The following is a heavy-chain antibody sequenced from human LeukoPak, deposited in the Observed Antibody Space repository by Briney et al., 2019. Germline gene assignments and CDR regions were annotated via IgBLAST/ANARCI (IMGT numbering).Heavy chain of an antibody. V-gene: IGHV3-23*01. Sequence: SGGSLRLSCAASGFTFSSSAMSWVRQAPGKGLEWVSAISGSGGSTYYADSVKGRFTISRDNSKNTLYLQMNSLRAEDTAVYYCAKDIRDDYGDYFDYWGQGTLVTVSS. J-gene: IGHJ4*02. D-gene: IGHD4-17*01. CDR3: AKDIRDDYGDYFDY. CDR2: ISGSGGST. CDR1: GFTFSSSA.